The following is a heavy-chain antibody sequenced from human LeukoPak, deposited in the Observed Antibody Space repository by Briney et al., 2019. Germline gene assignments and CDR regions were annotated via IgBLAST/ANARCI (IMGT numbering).Heavy chain of an antibody. J-gene: IGHJ3*02. CDR2: IIPIFGTA. CDR3: ARTRSGSYIRPSTVSGAFDI. Sequence: SVKVSCKASGYTFTSYYMHWVRQAPGQGLEWMGGIIPIFGTANYAQKFQGRVTITTDESTSTAYMELSSLRSEDTAVYYCARTRSGSYIRPSTVSGAFDIWGQGTMVTVSS. D-gene: IGHD1-26*01. V-gene: IGHV1-69*05. CDR1: GYTFTSYY.